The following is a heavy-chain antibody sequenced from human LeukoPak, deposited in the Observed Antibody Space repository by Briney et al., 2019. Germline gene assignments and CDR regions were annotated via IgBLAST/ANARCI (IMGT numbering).Heavy chain of an antibody. D-gene: IGHD3-3*01. V-gene: IGHV4-59*01. CDR1: GGSLSSYY. Sequence: PSETLSLTCTVSGGSLSSYYWSWIRQPPGKGLEWIGYIYYSGSTNYNPSLKSRVTISVDTSKNQFSLKLSSVTAADTAVYYCARVLLSNYDFWSGYSNWFDPWGQGTLVTVSS. CDR3: ARVLLSNYDFWSGYSNWFDP. CDR2: IYYSGST. J-gene: IGHJ5*02.